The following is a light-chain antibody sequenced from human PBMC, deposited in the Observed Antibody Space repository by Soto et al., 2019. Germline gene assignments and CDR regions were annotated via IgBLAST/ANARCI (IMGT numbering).Light chain of an antibody. J-gene: IGKJ1*01. CDR2: KAS. Sequence: DIQMTQSPSTLSASVGDRVTITCRASQSISSWLAWYQQKPGKAPKLLIYKASSLESGVPSRFGGSGSGTEFTLTISSLQPDDFATYYCQQYNSYSLFGQGTKVEIK. CDR3: QQYNSYSL. V-gene: IGKV1-5*03. CDR1: QSISSW.